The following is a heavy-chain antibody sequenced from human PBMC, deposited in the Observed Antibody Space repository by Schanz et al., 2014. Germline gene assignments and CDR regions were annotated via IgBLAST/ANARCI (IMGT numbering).Heavy chain of an antibody. CDR3: AEGLYYDNAGGGFDY. J-gene: IGHJ4*02. CDR1: GFTFTTHS. CDR2: ISGSGGST. V-gene: IGHV3-23*01. D-gene: IGHD3-16*01. Sequence: DVQLLESGGGLVQPGGSLRLSCAASGFTFTTHSMTWVRQAPGKGLEWVSGISGSGGSTYYADSVKGRFTISRDNSKTTLTLQMNSLRAEDTAVYYWAEGLYYDNAGGGFDYWGQGTLVTVSS.